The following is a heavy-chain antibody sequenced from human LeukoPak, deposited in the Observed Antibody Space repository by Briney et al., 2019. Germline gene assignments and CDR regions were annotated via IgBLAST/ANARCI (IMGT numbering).Heavy chain of an antibody. Sequence: SGGSLRLSCAASGFTFSRYDMDWVRQAPGKGLEWVAFIRFDGSNRYYADSVKGRFTISRDNSKNTLYLQMNSLRIKDTAVYYCVGDFDFWGQGTLVTVSS. V-gene: IGHV3-30*02. CDR2: IRFDGSNR. CDR3: VGDFDF. J-gene: IGHJ4*02. CDR1: GFTFSRYD.